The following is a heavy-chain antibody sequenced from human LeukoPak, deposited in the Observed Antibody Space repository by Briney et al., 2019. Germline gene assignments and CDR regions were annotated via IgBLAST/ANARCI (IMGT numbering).Heavy chain of an antibody. CDR2: IYYSGST. D-gene: IGHD3-10*01. V-gene: IGHV4-59*08. J-gene: IGHJ4*02. CDR3: AKHYMGSSYNHGLDC. CDR1: GGSINSYY. Sequence: SETLSLTCTVSGGSINSYYWSWIRQPPGKGLEWIGYIYYSGSTNYNPSLKSRVTISVDTSKNQFSLKLSSVTAADTALYYCAKHYMGSSYNHGLDCWGQGTLVTVSS.